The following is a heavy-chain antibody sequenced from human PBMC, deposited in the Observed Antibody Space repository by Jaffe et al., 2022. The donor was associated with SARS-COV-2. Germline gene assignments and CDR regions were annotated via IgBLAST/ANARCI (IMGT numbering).Heavy chain of an antibody. CDR2: ISSSSSYI. J-gene: IGHJ4*02. V-gene: IGHV3-21*01. CDR1: GFTFSSYS. Sequence: EVQLVESGGGLVKPGGSLRLSCAASGFTFSSYSMNWVRQAPGKGLEWVSSISSSSSYIYYADSVKGRFTISRDNAKNSLYLQMNSLRAEDTAVYYCARSGSPLLSFDYWGQGTLVTVSS. D-gene: IGHD3-22*01. CDR3: ARSGSPLLSFDY.